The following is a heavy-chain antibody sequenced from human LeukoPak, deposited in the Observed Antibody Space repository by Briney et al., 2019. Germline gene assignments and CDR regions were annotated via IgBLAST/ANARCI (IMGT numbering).Heavy chain of an antibody. CDR3: AKDPRVATIEIFDY. CDR1: GFTFSSYA. Sequence: PGGSLRLSCAASGFTFSSYAMSWVRQAPGKGLEWISSMSGGGGVTYYPDSVKGRFTVSRDNSKNTLYLQMNSLRAEDTAVYYCAKDPRVATIEIFDYWGQGTLVTVSS. V-gene: IGHV3-23*01. D-gene: IGHD5-12*01. CDR2: MSGGGGVT. J-gene: IGHJ4*02.